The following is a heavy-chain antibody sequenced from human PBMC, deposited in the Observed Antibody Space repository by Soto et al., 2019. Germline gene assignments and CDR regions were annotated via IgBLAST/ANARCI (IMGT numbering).Heavy chain of an antibody. V-gene: IGHV4-31*03. CDR3: ARGYSGYDYNFAY. Sequence: SETLSLTCTVSGVVTFGESYYWSWIPQRPGKGRVGLGYIFNSGGANYNPSPRSRVTIAIDTTKDDFSLTLISVTATDAAEYFCARGYSGYDYNFAYWGQGVSVTVSS. J-gene: IGHJ4*02. CDR1: GVVTFGESYY. D-gene: IGHD5-12*01. CDR2: IFNSGGA.